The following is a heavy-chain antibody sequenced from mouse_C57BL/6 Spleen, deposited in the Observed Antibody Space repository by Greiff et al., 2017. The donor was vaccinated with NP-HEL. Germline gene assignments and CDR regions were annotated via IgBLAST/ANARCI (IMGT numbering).Heavy chain of an antibody. J-gene: IGHJ4*01. Sequence: EVMLVESGGGLVKPGGSLKLSCAASGFTFSSYAMSWVRQTPEKRLEWVATISDGGSYTYYPDNVKGRFTISRDNAKNNLYLQMSHLKSEDTAMYYCARGGEDTTVVATDYYAMDYWGQGTSVTVSS. CDR1: GFTFSSYA. D-gene: IGHD1-1*01. V-gene: IGHV5-4*03. CDR3: ARGGEDTTVVATDYYAMDY. CDR2: ISDGGSYT.